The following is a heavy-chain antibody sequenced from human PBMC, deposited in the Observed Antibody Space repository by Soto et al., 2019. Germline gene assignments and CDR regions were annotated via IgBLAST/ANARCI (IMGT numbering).Heavy chain of an antibody. CDR2: IFYSGST. D-gene: IGHD4-17*01. V-gene: IGHV4-59*01. Sequence: SETLSLTCTVSGGSIRSYYWSWIRQPPGKGLEWIGYIFYSGSTNYNPSLKSRVTISVDTSKNQFSLKLRSVTAADTAVYYCARGGHYGVTNDAFDIWGQGTMVTVSS. J-gene: IGHJ3*02. CDR1: GGSIRSYY. CDR3: ARGGHYGVTNDAFDI.